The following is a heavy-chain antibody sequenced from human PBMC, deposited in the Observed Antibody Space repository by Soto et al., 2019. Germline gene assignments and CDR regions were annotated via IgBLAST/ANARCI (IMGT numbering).Heavy chain of an antibody. Sequence: GGSLRLSCAASGFTFSSYGMHWVRQAPGKGLEWVAVISYDGSNKYYADSGKGRFTISRDNSKNTLYLQMNSLRAEDTAVYYCAKRPVAQYYFDYWGQGTLVTVSS. CDR1: GFTFSSYG. J-gene: IGHJ4*02. CDR2: ISYDGSNK. D-gene: IGHD6-19*01. CDR3: AKRPVAQYYFDY. V-gene: IGHV3-30*18.